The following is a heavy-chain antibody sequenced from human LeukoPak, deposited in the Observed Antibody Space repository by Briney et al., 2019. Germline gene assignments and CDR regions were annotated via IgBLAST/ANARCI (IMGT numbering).Heavy chain of an antibody. Sequence: SETLSLTCAVYGGSFSGYYWSWIRQPPGKGLEWIGEINHSGSTNYNPSLKSRVTISVDTSKNQFSLKLSSVTAADTAGYYCARGPLVYGSGSYFPYYFDYWGQGTLVTVSS. CDR1: GGSFSGYY. V-gene: IGHV4-34*01. D-gene: IGHD3-10*01. CDR3: ARGPLVYGSGSYFPYYFDY. J-gene: IGHJ4*02. CDR2: INHSGST.